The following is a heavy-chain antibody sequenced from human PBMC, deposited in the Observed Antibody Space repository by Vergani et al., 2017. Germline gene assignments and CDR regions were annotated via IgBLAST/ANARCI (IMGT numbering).Heavy chain of an antibody. D-gene: IGHD6-13*01. V-gene: IGHV4-34*01. J-gene: IGHJ6*02. CDR1: GGSFSGYY. CDR3: AKYSSSCTYYGMDV. Sequence: QVQLQQWGAGLLKPSETLSLTCAVYGGSFSGYYWSWIRQPPGKGLEWIGEINHSGSTNYNPSLKSRVTISVDTSKNQFSLKLSSVTAADTAVYYCAKYSSSCTYYGMDVWGQGTTVTVSS. CDR2: INHSGST.